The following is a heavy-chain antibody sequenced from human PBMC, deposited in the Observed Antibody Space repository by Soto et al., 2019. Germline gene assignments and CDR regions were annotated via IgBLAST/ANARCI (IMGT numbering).Heavy chain of an antibody. Sequence: QVQLVESGGGVVQPGRSLRLSCAASGFTFSSYGTHWVRQAPGKGLEWVAVISYDGSNKYYADSVKGRFTISRDNSKNTLYLQMNSLRAEDTAVYYCAKDSGDYDPRLDYWGQGTLVTVSS. CDR2: ISYDGSNK. D-gene: IGHD4-17*01. V-gene: IGHV3-30*18. CDR3: AKDSGDYDPRLDY. J-gene: IGHJ4*02. CDR1: GFTFSSYG.